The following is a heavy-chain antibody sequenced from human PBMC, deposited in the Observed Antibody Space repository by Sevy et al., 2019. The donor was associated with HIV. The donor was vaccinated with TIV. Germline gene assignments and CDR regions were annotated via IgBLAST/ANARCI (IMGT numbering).Heavy chain of an antibody. V-gene: IGHV3-23*01. D-gene: IGHD3-22*01. Sequence: GGSLRLSCAASGFTFSSYAMSWVRQAPGKGLEWVLAISGSGGSTYYADSVKGRFTISRDNSKNTLYLQMNSLRAEDTAVYYCAIRHYYDSSGPKRNFDYWGQGTLVTVSS. CDR3: AIRHYYDSSGPKRNFDY. CDR2: ISGSGGST. CDR1: GFTFSSYA. J-gene: IGHJ4*02.